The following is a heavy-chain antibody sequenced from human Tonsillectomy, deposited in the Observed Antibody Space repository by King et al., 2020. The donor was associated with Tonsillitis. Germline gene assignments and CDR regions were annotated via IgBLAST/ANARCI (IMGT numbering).Heavy chain of an antibody. D-gene: IGHD5-18*01. Sequence: QVQLQESGPGLVKPSETLSLTCTVSGGSISSYYWSWIRQPPGKGLEWIGYIYYSGSTNYNPSLKSRVTISVDTSKNQFSLTLSSVTAADTAVYYCARGGYSYVNYYYYYYMDVWGKGTTVTVSS. CDR1: GGSISSYY. V-gene: IGHV4-59*01. CDR2: IYYSGST. CDR3: ARGGYSYVNYYYYYYMDV. J-gene: IGHJ6*03.